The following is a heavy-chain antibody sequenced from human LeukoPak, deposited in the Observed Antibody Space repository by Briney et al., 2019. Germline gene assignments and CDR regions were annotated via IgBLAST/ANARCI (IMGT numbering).Heavy chain of an antibody. V-gene: IGHV1-8*01. CDR3: ARGVYYDSSGYVFDY. D-gene: IGHD3-22*01. Sequence: ASVKVSCKASGYTFTSYDINWVRQATGQGLEWMGWMNPNSGNTGYAQKFQGRVTMTRNTSVSTAYMELSSLRPEDTAVYYCARGVYYDSSGYVFDYWGQGTLVTVSS. CDR1: GYTFTSYD. J-gene: IGHJ4*02. CDR2: MNPNSGNT.